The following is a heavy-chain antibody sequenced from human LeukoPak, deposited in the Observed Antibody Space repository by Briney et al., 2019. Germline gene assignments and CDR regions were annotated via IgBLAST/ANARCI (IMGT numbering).Heavy chain of an antibody. CDR3: ARDHPEAGRGWQRD. V-gene: IGHV1-18*01. CDR1: GYTFTSYG. J-gene: IGHJ4*02. D-gene: IGHD6-19*01. Sequence: GASVKVSCKASGYTFTSYGISWVRQAPGQGLEWMGWISAYNGNTNYAQKLQGRVTMTTDTSTSTAYMELRSLRSDDTAVYYCARDHPEAGRGWQRDWGQGTLVTVSS. CDR2: ISAYNGNT.